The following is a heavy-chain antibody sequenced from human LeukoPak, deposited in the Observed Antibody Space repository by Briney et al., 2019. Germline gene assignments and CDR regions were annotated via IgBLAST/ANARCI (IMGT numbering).Heavy chain of an antibody. J-gene: IGHJ4*02. CDR1: GYTFTSYD. CDR3: ARSYGDYAFFDY. D-gene: IGHD4-17*01. V-gene: IGHV1-8*03. CDR2: MNPNSGNT. Sequence: ASVKVSCKASGYTFTSYDINWVRQATGQGLEWMGWMNPNSGNTGYAQKFQGRVTITRNTSISTAYMELSSLRSEDTAVYYCARSYGDYAFFDYWGQGTLVTVSS.